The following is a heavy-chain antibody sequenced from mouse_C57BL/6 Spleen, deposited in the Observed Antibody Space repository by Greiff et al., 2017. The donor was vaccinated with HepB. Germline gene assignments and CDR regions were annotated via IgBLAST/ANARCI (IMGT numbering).Heavy chain of an antibody. CDR3: ARRDYDYERYYAMDY. CDR1: GYTFTDYE. Sequence: VQLQQSGAELVRPGASVTLSCKASGYTFTDYEMHWVKQTPVHGLEWIGAIDPETGGTAYNQKFKGKAILTADKSSSTAYMELRSLTSEDSAVYYCARRDYDYERYYAMDYWGQGTSVTVSS. CDR2: IDPETGGT. D-gene: IGHD2-4*01. V-gene: IGHV1-15*01. J-gene: IGHJ4*01.